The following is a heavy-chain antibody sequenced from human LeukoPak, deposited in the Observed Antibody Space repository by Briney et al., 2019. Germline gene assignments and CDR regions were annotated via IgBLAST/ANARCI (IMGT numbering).Heavy chain of an antibody. CDR3: ARHLNYYLDY. CDR2: ISSDGSIT. D-gene: IGHD3-10*01. CDR1: GFTFSTYW. V-gene: IGHV3-74*01. Sequence: PGGSLRLSCAASGFTFSTYWMHWVRQVPGKGLVWVSRISSDGSITSYADSVKGRFTISRDNAKNTLYLQMNSLRAEDTAVYYCARHLNYYLDYWGQGTLVTVSS. J-gene: IGHJ4*02.